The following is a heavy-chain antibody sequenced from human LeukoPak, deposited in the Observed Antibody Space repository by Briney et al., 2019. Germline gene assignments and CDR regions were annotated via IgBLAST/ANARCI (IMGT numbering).Heavy chain of an antibody. Sequence: SETLSLTCAVYGGSFSGYYWSWIRQPPGKGLEWIGEINHSGSTNYNPSLKSRVTISVDTSKNQFSLKLSSATAADTAVYYCARVRGDTVIPFEYWGQGTLVTVSS. J-gene: IGHJ4*02. V-gene: IGHV4-34*01. CDR2: INHSGST. D-gene: IGHD5-18*01. CDR1: GGSFSGYY. CDR3: ARVRGDTVIPFEY.